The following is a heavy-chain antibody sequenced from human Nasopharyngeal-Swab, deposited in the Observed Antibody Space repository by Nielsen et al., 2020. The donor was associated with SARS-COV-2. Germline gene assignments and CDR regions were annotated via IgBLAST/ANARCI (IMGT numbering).Heavy chain of an antibody. CDR2: INHSGST. D-gene: IGHD6-13*01. V-gene: IGHV4-39*07. CDR3: ARGRYSSSWYGLIWYFDL. CDR1: GGSILSSIYY. J-gene: IGHJ2*01. Sequence: SETLSLTCTVSGGSILSSIYYWGWIRQPPGKGLEWIGEINHSGSTNYNPSLKSRVTISVDTSKNQFSLKLSSVTAADTAVYYCARGRYSSSWYGLIWYFDLWGRGTLVTVSS.